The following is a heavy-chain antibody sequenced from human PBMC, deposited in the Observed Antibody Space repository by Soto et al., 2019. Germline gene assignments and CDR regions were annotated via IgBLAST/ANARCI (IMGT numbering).Heavy chain of an antibody. J-gene: IGHJ4*02. CDR3: AHNRGTDFWSGYYGYYFDY. V-gene: IGHV2-5*02. CDR1: GFSLSTSGVG. CDR2: IYWDDDK. Sequence: SGPTLVNPTQTLTLTCTFSGFSLSTSGVGVGWIRQPPGKALEWLALIYWDDDKRYSPSLKSRLTITKDTSKNQVVLTMTNMDPVDTATYSCAHNRGTDFWSGYYGYYFDYWGQGTLVTVSS. D-gene: IGHD3-3*01.